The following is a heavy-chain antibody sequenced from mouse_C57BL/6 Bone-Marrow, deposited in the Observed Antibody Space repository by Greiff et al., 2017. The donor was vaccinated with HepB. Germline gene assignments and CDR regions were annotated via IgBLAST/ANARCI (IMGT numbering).Heavy chain of an antibody. D-gene: IGHD2-3*01. CDR3: ARDLDGPYAMDY. V-gene: IGHV5-4*01. J-gene: IGHJ4*01. Sequence: EVHLVESGGGLVKPGGSLKLSCAASGFTFSSYAMSWVRQTPEKRLEWVATISDGGSYTYYPDNVKGRFTISRDNAKNTLYMQMSHLKSEDTAMYYCARDLDGPYAMDYWGQGTSVTVSS. CDR2: ISDGGSYT. CDR1: GFTFSSYA.